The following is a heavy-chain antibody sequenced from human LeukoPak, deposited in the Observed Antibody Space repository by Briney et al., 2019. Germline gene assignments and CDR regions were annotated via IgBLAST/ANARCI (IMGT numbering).Heavy chain of an antibody. Sequence: ASVKVSCKASGYTFTSYGISWVRQAPGQGLEWMGWISAYNGNTNYAQKLQGRVTMTTDTSTSTAYMELRSLRSDDTAVYYCARLTYGDRGTTPHMDVWGKGTTVTISS. J-gene: IGHJ6*03. CDR2: ISAYNGNT. D-gene: IGHD4-17*01. CDR3: ARLTYGDRGTTPHMDV. V-gene: IGHV1-18*01. CDR1: GYTFTSYG.